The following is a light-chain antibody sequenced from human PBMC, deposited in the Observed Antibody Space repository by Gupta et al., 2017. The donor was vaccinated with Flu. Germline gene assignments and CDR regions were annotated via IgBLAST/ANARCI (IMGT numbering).Light chain of an antibody. CDR3: GTWDSSLSARV. CDR2: DNK. V-gene: IGLV1-51*01. J-gene: IGLJ3*02. Sequence: QSVLTKPPSVSAAPGQKVTISCSGSSSNIGNNYVSWYQQLPGTAPKLLIYDNKKRPSGIPDRFSGSKSGTSATLGITGLQTGDEADYYCGTWDSSLSARVFGGGTKLTVL. CDR1: SSNIGNNY.